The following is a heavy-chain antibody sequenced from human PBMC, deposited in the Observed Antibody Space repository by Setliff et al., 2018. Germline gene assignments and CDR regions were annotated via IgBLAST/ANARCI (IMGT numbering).Heavy chain of an antibody. V-gene: IGHV1-18*01. Sequence: ASVKVSCKASGYTFTSYGISWVRQAPGQGLEWMGWISAYNGNTNYAQKLQGRVTMTTDTSTSTAYMELRSLRSDDTAVYYCARDWSRKSPSDSSGYYKAISWFDPWGQGTLVTVSS. CDR3: ARDWSRKSPSDSSGYYKAISWFDP. CDR1: GYTFTSYG. J-gene: IGHJ5*02. CDR2: ISAYNGNT. D-gene: IGHD3-22*01.